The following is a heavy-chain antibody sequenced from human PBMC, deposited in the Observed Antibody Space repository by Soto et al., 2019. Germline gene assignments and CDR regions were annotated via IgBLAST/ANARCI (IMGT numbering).Heavy chain of an antibody. CDR2: IYPGDSDT. CDR3: SRQYCSSTSCYVFDY. V-gene: IGHV5-51*01. Sequence: SGESLKISCKGSGYSFTSYWIGWVRQMPGKGLEWMGIIYPGDSDTRYSPSFRGQVTISADKSISTAYLQWSSLKASDTAMYYCSRQYCSSTSCYVFDYWGQGTLVTVSS. CDR1: GYSFTSYW. J-gene: IGHJ4*02. D-gene: IGHD2-2*01.